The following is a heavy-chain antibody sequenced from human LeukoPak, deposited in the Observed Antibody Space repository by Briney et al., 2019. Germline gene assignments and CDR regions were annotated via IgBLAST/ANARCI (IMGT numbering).Heavy chain of an antibody. Sequence: GGSLRLSCAASGFTFSNAWMSWVRQAPGKGLEWVSRIKSKTDGGTTDYAALVKGRFTISRDDSKNTLYLQMNSLKTDDTAVYYCTTQADYWGQGTLVTVSS. J-gene: IGHJ4*02. V-gene: IGHV3-15*01. CDR3: TTQADY. CDR2: IKSKTDGGTT. CDR1: GFTFSNAW.